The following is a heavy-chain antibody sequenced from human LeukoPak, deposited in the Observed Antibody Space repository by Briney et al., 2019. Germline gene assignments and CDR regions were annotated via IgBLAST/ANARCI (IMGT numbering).Heavy chain of an antibody. CDR2: IYYSGST. D-gene: IGHD5-12*01. V-gene: IGHV4-59*05. CDR1: GFTLGGYK. CDR3: VRVVATLVDY. Sequence: PGGSLRLSCAASGFTLGGYKMHWIRQAPGKGLEWIGSIYYSGSTYYNPSLKSRVTISVDTSKNQFSLKLSSVTAADTAVYYCVRVVATLVDYWGQGTLVTVSS. J-gene: IGHJ4*02.